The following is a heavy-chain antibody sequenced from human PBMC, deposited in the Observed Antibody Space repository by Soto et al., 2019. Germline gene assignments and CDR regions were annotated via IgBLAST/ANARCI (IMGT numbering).Heavy chain of an antibody. CDR3: TRTLTPRYGMDV. V-gene: IGHV1-46*01. J-gene: IGHJ6*02. Sequence: QVQLVQSGAEVKKPGASVKVSCKASGYDFTSYYIHWVRQAPGQGLEWVGIINPSGGSTDYAQKFQGRVTRTRDASTSTGYMELTRLRSEDTAVYYCTRTLTPRYGMDVWCPGTTVTFSS. CDR2: INPSGGST. CDR1: GYDFTSYY.